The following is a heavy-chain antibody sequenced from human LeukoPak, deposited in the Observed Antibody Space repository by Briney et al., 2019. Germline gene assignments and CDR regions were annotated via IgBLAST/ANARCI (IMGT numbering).Heavy chain of an antibody. CDR3: ARPGSFRSVRGVRDAFDI. V-gene: IGHV4-4*07. Sequence: NPSETLSLTCTVSGGSISSYYWSWIRQPAGKGLEWIGRIYTCGSTNYNPSLKSRVTMSVDTSKNQFSLKLSSVTAADTAVYYCARPGSFRSVRGVRDAFDIWGQGTMVTVSS. J-gene: IGHJ3*02. D-gene: IGHD3-10*01. CDR2: IYTCGST. CDR1: GGSISSYY.